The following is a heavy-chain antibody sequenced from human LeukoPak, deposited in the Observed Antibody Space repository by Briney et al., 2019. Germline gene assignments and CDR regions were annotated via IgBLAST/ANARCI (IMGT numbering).Heavy chain of an antibody. CDR1: GFTFSSYS. CDR3: ARTDFWSGYNLDY. Sequence: GGSLRLSCAASGFTFSSYSMNWVRQAPGKGLEWVSSISSSSSYIYYADSVKGRFTISRDNAKNSLYLQMNSLRAEDTAVYYCARTDFWSGYNLDYWGQGTLVTVSS. CDR2: ISSSSSYI. J-gene: IGHJ4*02. V-gene: IGHV3-21*01. D-gene: IGHD3-3*01.